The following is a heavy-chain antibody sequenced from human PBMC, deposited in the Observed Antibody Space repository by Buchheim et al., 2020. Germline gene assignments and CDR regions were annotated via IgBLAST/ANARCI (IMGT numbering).Heavy chain of an antibody. CDR2: IIHRGRP. J-gene: IGHJ4*02. D-gene: IGHD4-17*01. CDR3: ARVQSTTVTHYFDY. CDR1: GGSISSSNW. Sequence: QVQLQESGPGLVKPSGTLSLTCAVSGGSISSSNWWGWFGQPPGKGRGWFGEIIHRGRPNYNPSLKSQVPLSVEKSKNQFPLKLSSVTAADTAVYYCARVQSTTVTHYFDYWGQGTL. V-gene: IGHV4-4*02.